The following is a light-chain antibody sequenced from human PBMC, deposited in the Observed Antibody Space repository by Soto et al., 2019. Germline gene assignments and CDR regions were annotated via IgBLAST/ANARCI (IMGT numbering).Light chain of an antibody. Sequence: DIVLTQSPATLSLSPGERATLSCRASQSVSSHLAWHQQKPGQAPRLLIYAASNRATGTPARFSGSGSGTDFTLTISSLEPEDFAVYYCHQRSNWPRTFGQGTKVEIK. CDR2: AAS. J-gene: IGKJ1*01. CDR1: QSVSSH. CDR3: HQRSNWPRT. V-gene: IGKV3-11*01.